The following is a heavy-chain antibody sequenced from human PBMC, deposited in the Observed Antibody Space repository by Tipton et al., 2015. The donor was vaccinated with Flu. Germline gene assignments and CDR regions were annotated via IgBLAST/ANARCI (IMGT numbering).Heavy chain of an antibody. CDR3: ARRDYSNYVSEPKNWFHP. CDR1: GDSISGDYY. Sequence: TLSLTCTISGDSISGDYYWGWIRQPPGKGLQWIGNVFHTGSTYHNPSLRSRVTISVDTSKNQFSLKVFSVTAADTAVYYRARRDYSNYVSEPKNWFHPWGQGTLVTVSS. D-gene: IGHD4-11*01. CDR2: VFHTGST. J-gene: IGHJ5*02. V-gene: IGHV4-38-2*02.